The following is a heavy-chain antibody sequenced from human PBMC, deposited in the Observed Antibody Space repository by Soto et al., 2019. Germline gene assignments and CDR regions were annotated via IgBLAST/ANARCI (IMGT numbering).Heavy chain of an antibody. CDR3: AKDPVSTPRIAATGTSVGDHYYYYGMDV. CDR1: GFTFSSYG. J-gene: IGHJ6*02. Sequence: PGGSLRLSCAATGFTFSSYGMHWVRQAPGKGLEWVAVISYDGSNKYYADSVKGRFTISRDNSKNTLCLQMNSLRAEDTAVYYCAKDPVSTPRIAATGTSVGDHYYYYGMDVWGQGTTVTVSS. V-gene: IGHV3-30*18. CDR2: ISYDGSNK. D-gene: IGHD6-13*01.